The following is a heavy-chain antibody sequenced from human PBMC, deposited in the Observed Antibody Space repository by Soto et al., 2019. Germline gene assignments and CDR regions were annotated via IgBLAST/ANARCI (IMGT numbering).Heavy chain of an antibody. CDR1: GFTYSSYA. CDR2: ITASGGRT. Sequence: HPGGSLRLSCTASGFTYSSYAMTWVRQAPGRGLEGVSGITASGGRTFYADSVKGRFTISRDNSRSTLYLQMNSLRAEDTAVYYCAKDTRYADYVRWFDSWGQGTLVTVSP. D-gene: IGHD4-17*01. CDR3: AKDTRYADYVRWFDS. V-gene: IGHV3-23*01. J-gene: IGHJ5*01.